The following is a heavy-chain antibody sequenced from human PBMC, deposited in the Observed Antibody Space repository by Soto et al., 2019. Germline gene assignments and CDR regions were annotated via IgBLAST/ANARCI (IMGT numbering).Heavy chain of an antibody. V-gene: IGHV4-34*01. CDR2: INHSGST. D-gene: IGHD4-17*01. J-gene: IGHJ6*02. CDR3: ARNLRASLYYGMDV. Sequence: SETLSLTCAVYGGSFSGYYWSWIRQPPGKGLEWIGEINHSGSTNYNPSLKSRVTISVDTSKNQFSLKLSSVTAADTAVYYCARNLRASLYYGMDVWGQGTTVTVSS. CDR1: GGSFSGYY.